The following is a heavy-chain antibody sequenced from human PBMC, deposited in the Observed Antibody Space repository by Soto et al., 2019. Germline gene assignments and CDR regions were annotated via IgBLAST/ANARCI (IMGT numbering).Heavy chain of an antibody. V-gene: IGHV4-34*01. D-gene: IGHD1-1*01. CDR3: ASRLERPNNFDY. CDR1: GGSFSGYY. Sequence: SETLSLTCAVYGGSFSGYYWSWIRQPPGKGLEWIGEINHSGSTNYNPSLKSRVTISVDTSKNQFSLKLSSVTAADTAVYYCASRLERPNNFDYWGQGTLVTVSS. CDR2: INHSGST. J-gene: IGHJ4*02.